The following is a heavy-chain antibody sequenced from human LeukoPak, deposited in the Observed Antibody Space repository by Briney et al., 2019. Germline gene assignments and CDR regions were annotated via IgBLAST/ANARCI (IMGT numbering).Heavy chain of an antibody. J-gene: IGHJ4*02. D-gene: IGHD3-10*01. Sequence: SETLSLTCTVSGGSISSYYWSWIRQPPGRGLEWIGYIYYSGSTNYNPSLKSRVTITVDTSKNQFSLKLSSVTAADTAVYYCARAPTDYYGSGRYDYWGQGTLVTVSS. CDR3: ARAPTDYYGSGRYDY. CDR1: GGSISSYY. V-gene: IGHV4-59*01. CDR2: IYYSGST.